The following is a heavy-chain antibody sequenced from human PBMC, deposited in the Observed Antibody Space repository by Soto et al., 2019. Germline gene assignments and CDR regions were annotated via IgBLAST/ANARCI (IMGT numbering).Heavy chain of an antibody. CDR1: GFTFNIYG. V-gene: IGHV3-30*18. J-gene: IGHJ4*02. Sequence: GGSLKLCCAASGFTFNIYGMHWFRQEPDKGLEWVALISHDGSNQYYADSVKGRFTISRDNSKNTLFLQMNSLRADDTAVYYCAKDQASGQGSFDSWGQGTLVTVSS. CDR2: ISHDGSNQ. CDR3: AKDQASGQGSFDS.